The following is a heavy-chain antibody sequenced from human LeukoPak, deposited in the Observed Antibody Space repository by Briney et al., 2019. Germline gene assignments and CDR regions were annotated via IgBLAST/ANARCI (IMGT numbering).Heavy chain of an antibody. CDR1: GFTFSSYW. J-gene: IGHJ4*02. Sequence: PGGSLRLSCAASGFTFSSYWMSWVRQAPGKGLEWVANIQQEGSEKYYVDSVKGRFIISRDNAKNLLYLQMNSLRVEDTAMFYCVRDGSGWDHWGQGILVTVSS. CDR3: VRDGSGWDH. V-gene: IGHV3-7*05. D-gene: IGHD3-10*01. CDR2: IQQEGSEK.